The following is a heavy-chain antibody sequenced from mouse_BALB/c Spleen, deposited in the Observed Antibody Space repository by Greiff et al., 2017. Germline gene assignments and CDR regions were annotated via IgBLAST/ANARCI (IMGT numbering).Heavy chain of an antibody. CDR2: IYPSDSYT. CDR3: TSPNDGYFDY. J-gene: IGHJ2*01. Sequence: QVQLQQSGAELVRPGASVKLSCKASGYTFTSYWINWVKQRPGQGLEWIGNIYPSDSYTNYNQKFKDKATLTVDKSSSTAYMQLSSPTSEDSAVYYCTSPNDGYFDYWGQGTTLTVSS. D-gene: IGHD2-3*01. CDR1: GYTFTSYW. V-gene: IGHV1-69*02.